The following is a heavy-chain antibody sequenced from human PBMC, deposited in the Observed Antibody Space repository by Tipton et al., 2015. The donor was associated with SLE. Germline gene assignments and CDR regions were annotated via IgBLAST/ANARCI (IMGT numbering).Heavy chain of an antibody. CDR2: IYSAGST. D-gene: IGHD4-17*01. CDR3: AASPGGVTTSPIDY. Sequence: SLRLSCAASGFSFTSYAMNWVRQAPGKGLEWVSLIYSAGSTYYADSVKGRFTVSRDNGKNSVNLQMNNLRAEDTAVYYCAASPGGVTTSPIDYWSQATLVTVSS. CDR1: GFSFTSYA. V-gene: IGHV3-23*03. J-gene: IGHJ4*02.